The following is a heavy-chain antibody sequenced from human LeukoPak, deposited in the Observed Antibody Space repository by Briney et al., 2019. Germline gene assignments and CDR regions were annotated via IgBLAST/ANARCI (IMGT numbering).Heavy chain of an antibody. CDR1: GFTFSSYS. D-gene: IGHD6-19*01. CDR3: ARGVLEYLRAVAGDPRLTGFDY. J-gene: IGHJ4*02. Sequence: PGGSLRLSCVASGFTFSSYSMNWVRQAPGKGLEWVSSISSSSSYIYYADSVKGRFTISRDNAKNSLYLQMNSLRAEDTAVYYCARGVLEYLRAVAGDPRLTGFDYWGQGTLVTVSS. V-gene: IGHV3-21*01. CDR2: ISSSSSYI.